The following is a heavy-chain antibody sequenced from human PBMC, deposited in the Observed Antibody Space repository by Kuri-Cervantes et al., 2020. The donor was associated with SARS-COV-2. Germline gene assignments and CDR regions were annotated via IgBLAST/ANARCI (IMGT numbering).Heavy chain of an antibody. J-gene: IGHJ4*02. CDR2: ISSSSSTI. D-gene: IGHD5-18*01. Sequence: GESLKISCAASGFTFSSYSMNWVRQAPGKGLEWVSYISSSSSTIYYADSVKGRSTISRDNAKNSLYLQMNSLRDEDTAVYYCARDSRGYSYGYGHLFDYWGQGTLVTVSS. V-gene: IGHV3-48*02. CDR1: GFTFSSYS. CDR3: ARDSRGYSYGYGHLFDY.